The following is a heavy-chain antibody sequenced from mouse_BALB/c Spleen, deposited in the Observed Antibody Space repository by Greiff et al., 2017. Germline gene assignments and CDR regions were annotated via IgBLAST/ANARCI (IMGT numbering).Heavy chain of an antibody. CDR2: IDPANGNT. Sequence: EVQLQQSGAELVKPGASVKLSCTASGFNIKDTYLHWVKQRPEQGLAWIGRIDPANGNTKYDPKFQGKATITADTSSNTAYLQLSSLTSEDTAVYYCASRLLPYAMDYWGQGTSVTVSS. D-gene: IGHD2-3*01. CDR3: ASRLLPYAMDY. V-gene: IGHV14-3*02. J-gene: IGHJ4*01. CDR1: GFNIKDTY.